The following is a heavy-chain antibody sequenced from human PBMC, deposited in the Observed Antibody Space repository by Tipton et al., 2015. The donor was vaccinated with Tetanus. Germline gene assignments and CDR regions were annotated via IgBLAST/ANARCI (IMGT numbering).Heavy chain of an antibody. CDR2: VYYSGRT. Sequence: TLSLTCTVSGGSISSADYYWSWIRQSPGKGLEWIGHVYYSGRTYYNPPLKSRVTISADMSENQFSLKLTSVTAADTATYYCARMGFTYGQVVYWGQGTLVTVAS. V-gene: IGHV4-30-4*01. CDR1: GGSISSADYY. CDR3: ARMGFTYGQVVY. D-gene: IGHD5-18*01. J-gene: IGHJ4*02.